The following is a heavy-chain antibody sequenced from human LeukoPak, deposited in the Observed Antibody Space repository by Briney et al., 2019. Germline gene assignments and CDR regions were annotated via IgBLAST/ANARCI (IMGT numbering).Heavy chain of an antibody. Sequence: SETLSLTCIVSGGSFSDNSYYWSWIRQPAGKGLEWIGRIYNNGGTNYNPSLESRVTISVDPSKGQFSPKLSSVTAADTAIYYCARTIMWTNYMDVWGKGTTVTVSS. CDR3: ARTIMWTNYMDV. CDR2: IYNNGGT. J-gene: IGHJ6*03. CDR1: GGSFSDNSYY. D-gene: IGHD2-21*01. V-gene: IGHV4-61*02.